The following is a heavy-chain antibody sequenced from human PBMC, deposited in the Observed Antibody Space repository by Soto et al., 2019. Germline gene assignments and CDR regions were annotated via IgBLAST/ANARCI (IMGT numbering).Heavy chain of an antibody. CDR1: GFTFSSYA. Sequence: EVQLLESGGGLVQPGGSLRLSCAASGFTFSSYAMSWVRQAPGKGLEWVSAISGSGGGTYYADSVKGRFTISRDNSKNTLYLQMNSLRAEDTTVYYCAKGSIAAAGRGGYFDYWGQGTLVTVSS. CDR3: AKGSIAAAGRGGYFDY. J-gene: IGHJ4*02. V-gene: IGHV3-23*01. CDR2: ISGSGGGT. D-gene: IGHD6-13*01.